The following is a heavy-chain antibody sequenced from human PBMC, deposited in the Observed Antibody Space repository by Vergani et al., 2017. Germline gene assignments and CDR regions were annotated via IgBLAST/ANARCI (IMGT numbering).Heavy chain of an antibody. J-gene: IGHJ5*02. CDR2: TWYDGNNK. V-gene: IGHV3-33*01. CDR3: ARDLRLLYNRFDP. D-gene: IGHD1-14*01. Sequence: QVQLVESGGGVVQPGRSLRLSCAASGDTFNQYGMHWVRQAPGKGLEWVAVTWYDGNNKQYADSVKGRFTISRDNSKSTMYLQMNSLRDEDTGVYYCARDLRLLYNRFDPWGQGTLVTVSS. CDR1: GDTFNQYG.